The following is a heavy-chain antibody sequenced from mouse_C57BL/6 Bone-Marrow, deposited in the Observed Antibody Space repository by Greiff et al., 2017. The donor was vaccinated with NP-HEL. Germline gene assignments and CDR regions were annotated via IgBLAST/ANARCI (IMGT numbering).Heavy chain of an antibody. J-gene: IGHJ1*03. CDR2: IYPGSGST. CDR3: ASGRYFDV. Sequence: QVHVKQPGAELVKPGASVKMSCKASGYTFTSYWITWVKQRPGQGLEWIGDIYPGSGSTNYNEKFKSKATLTVGTSSSTAYMQLSSLTSEDSAVYYCASGRYFDVWGTGTTVTVSS. V-gene: IGHV1-55*01. CDR1: GYTFTSYW. D-gene: IGHD4-1*01.